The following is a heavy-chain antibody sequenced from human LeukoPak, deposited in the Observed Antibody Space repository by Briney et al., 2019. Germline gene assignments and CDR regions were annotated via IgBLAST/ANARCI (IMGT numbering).Heavy chain of an antibody. CDR2: IIPIFGTA. J-gene: IGHJ4*02. D-gene: IGHD5-18*01. CDR3: ARGSIRYSYGPTGEYYFDY. CDR1: GGTFSSYA. V-gene: IGHV1-69*05. Sequence: GASVKVSCKASGGTFSSYAISWVRQAPGQGLEWMGGIIPIFGTANYAQKFQGRVTITTDESTSTAYMELSGLRSEDTAVYYCARGSIRYSYGPTGEYYFDYWGQGTLVTVSS.